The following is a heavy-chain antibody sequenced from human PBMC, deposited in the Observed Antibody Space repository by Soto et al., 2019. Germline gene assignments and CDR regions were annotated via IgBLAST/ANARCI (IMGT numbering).Heavy chain of an antibody. D-gene: IGHD6-13*01. J-gene: IGHJ2*01. CDR3: ASRGVNFWYFDL. V-gene: IGHV3-23*01. CDR2: ISGSGGST. CDR1: GFTFSSYA. Sequence: EVQLLESGGGLVQPGGSLRLSCAASGFTFSSYAMSWVRQAPGKGLEWVSAISGSGGSTYYADSVKGRFTISRDNSKNALNLQMNSLRAEDTAVYYCASRGVNFWYFDLWGRGTLVTVSS.